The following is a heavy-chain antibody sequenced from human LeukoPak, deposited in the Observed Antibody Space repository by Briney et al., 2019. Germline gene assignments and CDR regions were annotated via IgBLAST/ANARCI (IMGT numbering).Heavy chain of an antibody. Sequence: GGSLRLSCAASGFTFSSYAMSWVRQAPGPGLEWVSAISGSGGSTYYAGSVKGRFTISRDNSKNTLYLQMNSLRAEDTCVYDCAKHDYGDLDPYVYWGQGTLVTVSS. CDR2: ISGSGGST. J-gene: IGHJ4*02. CDR3: AKHDYGDLDPYVY. CDR1: GFTFSSYA. V-gene: IGHV3-23*01. D-gene: IGHD4-17*01.